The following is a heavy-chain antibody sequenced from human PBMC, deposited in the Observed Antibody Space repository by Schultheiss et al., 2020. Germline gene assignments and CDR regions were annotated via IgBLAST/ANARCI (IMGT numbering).Heavy chain of an antibody. J-gene: IGHJ4*02. V-gene: IGHV1-18*01. CDR2: ISAYNGNT. Sequence: ASVKVSCKASGYTFTSYGISWVRQAPGQGLEWMGWISAYNGNTNYAQKLQGRVTMTTDTSTSTAYMELSSLRSEDTAVYYCAKDPYSSSWFDYWGQGTLVTVSS. CDR3: AKDPYSSSWFDY. D-gene: IGHD6-13*01. CDR1: GYTFTSYG.